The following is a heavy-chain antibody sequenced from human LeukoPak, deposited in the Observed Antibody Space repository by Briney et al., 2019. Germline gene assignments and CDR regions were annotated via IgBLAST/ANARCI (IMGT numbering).Heavy chain of an antibody. CDR3: ARGPFYGSGSYRVDY. CDR1: GYTFTSYG. CDR2: ISAYNGNT. Sequence: ASAKVSCKASGYTFTSYGISWVRQAPGQGLEWMGWISAYNGNTNYAQKLRGRVTMTTDTSTSTAYMELRSLRSDDTAVYYCARGPFYGSGSYRVDYWGQGTLVTVSS. D-gene: IGHD3-10*01. V-gene: IGHV1-18*01. J-gene: IGHJ4*02.